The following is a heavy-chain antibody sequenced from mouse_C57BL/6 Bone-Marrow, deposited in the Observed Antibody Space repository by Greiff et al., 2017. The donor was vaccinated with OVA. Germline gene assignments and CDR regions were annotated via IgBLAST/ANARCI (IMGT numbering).Heavy chain of an antibody. J-gene: IGHJ2*01. V-gene: IGHV3-6*01. CDR1: GYSITSGYY. Sequence: DVQLQESGPGLVKPSQSLSLTCSVTGYSITSGYYWNWIRQFPGNKLEWMGYISYDGSNNYNPSLKNRISITRDTSKNQFFLKLNSVTTEDTATYYCARYYVYDYYFDYWGQGTTLTVSS. D-gene: IGHD2-2*01. CDR2: ISYDGSN. CDR3: ARYYVYDYYFDY.